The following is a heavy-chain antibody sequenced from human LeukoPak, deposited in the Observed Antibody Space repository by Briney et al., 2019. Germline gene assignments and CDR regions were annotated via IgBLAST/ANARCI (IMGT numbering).Heavy chain of an antibody. V-gene: IGHV3-73*01. Sequence: GGSLRLSCAASGFTFSGSAMHWVRQASGKGLEWVGRIRSKANSYATAYAASVKGRFTISRDDSKNTAYLQMNSLKTEDTAVYYCTRPHTAMAQYCSCGSCYSGDYWGQGTLVTVSS. J-gene: IGHJ4*02. D-gene: IGHD2-15*01. CDR3: TRPHTAMAQYCSCGSCYSGDY. CDR1: GFTFSGSA. CDR2: IRSKANSYAT.